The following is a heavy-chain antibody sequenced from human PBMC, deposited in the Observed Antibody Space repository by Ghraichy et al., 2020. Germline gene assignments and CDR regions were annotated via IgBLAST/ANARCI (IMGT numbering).Heavy chain of an antibody. CDR2: MNPNSGNT. CDR1: GYTFTSYD. Sequence: ASVKVACKASGYTFTSYDINWVRQATGQGLEWMGWMNPNSGNTGYAQKFQGRVTITRNTSISTAYMELSSLRSEDTAVYYCARVPVIRPLFIAVAGTKSWFDPWGQGTLVTVSS. J-gene: IGHJ5*02. D-gene: IGHD6-19*01. V-gene: IGHV1-8*03. CDR3: ARVPVIRPLFIAVAGTKSWFDP.